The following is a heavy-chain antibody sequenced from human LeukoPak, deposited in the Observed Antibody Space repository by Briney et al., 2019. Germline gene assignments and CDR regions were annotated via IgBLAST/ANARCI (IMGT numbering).Heavy chain of an antibody. J-gene: IGHJ5*02. Sequence: NPSETLSLTCTVSGGSISSSSYYWGWIRQPPGKGLEWIGSIYYSGSTYYNPSLKSRVTISVDTSKNQFSLKLSSVTAADTAVYYCARHRTDYGSGSYYRPLVKQPHWFDPWGQGTLVTVSS. V-gene: IGHV4-39*01. CDR3: ARHRTDYGSGSYYRPLVKQPHWFDP. D-gene: IGHD3-10*01. CDR2: IYYSGST. CDR1: GGSISSSSYY.